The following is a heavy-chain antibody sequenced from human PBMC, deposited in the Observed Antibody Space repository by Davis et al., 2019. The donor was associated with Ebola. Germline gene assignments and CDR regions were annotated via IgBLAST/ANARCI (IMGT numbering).Heavy chain of an antibody. CDR2: ISGSGGST. CDR3: AKGYYYDSFDY. J-gene: IGHJ4*02. V-gene: IGHV3-23*01. D-gene: IGHD3-22*01. CDR1: GFTFNSYA. Sequence: GESLKISCAASGFTFNSYAMSWVRQAPGKGLEWVSAISGSGGSTYYADSVKGRFTISRDNSKNTLYLQMNSLRAEDTAVYYCAKGYYYDSFDYWGQGTLVTVSS.